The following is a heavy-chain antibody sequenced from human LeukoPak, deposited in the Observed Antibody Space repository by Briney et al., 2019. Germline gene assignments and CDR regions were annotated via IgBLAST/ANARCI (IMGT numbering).Heavy chain of an antibody. J-gene: IGHJ5*02. CDR3: ASLLTVTTTWFDP. CDR1: GGAIRSHY. V-gene: IGHV4-4*07. Sequence: SETLSLTCTVSGGAIRSHYWNWIRQPAGKGLEWIGRIYSSGYTNDNPFLKSRITMSVDMSKNQFSLRLNSVTAADTAVYYCASLLTVTTTWFDPWGQGTLVTVSS. D-gene: IGHD4-17*01. CDR2: IYSSGYT.